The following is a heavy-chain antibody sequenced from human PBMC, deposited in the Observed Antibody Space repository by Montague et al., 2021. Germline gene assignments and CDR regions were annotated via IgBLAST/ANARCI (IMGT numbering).Heavy chain of an antibody. Sequence: SETLSLTCTVSGGSISSYYWSWIRQPPGKGLEWIGYIYNSGRTNYNPSLKSRVTISVDTSKNQFSLTLSSVTAADTAIYYCARMYHYDRSIDPWGQGTLVTVSS. CDR3: ARMYHYDRSIDP. CDR2: IYNSGRT. D-gene: IGHD3-22*01. J-gene: IGHJ5*02. V-gene: IGHV4-59*08. CDR1: GGSISSYY.